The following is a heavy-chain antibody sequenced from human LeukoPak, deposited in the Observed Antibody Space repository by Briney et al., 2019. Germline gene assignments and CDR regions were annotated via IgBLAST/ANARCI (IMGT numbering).Heavy chain of an antibody. CDR1: GFTFSNYG. V-gene: IGHV3-30*18. CDR2: ISCDGSIK. D-gene: IGHD3-9*01. J-gene: IGHJ4*02. Sequence: GGILRLSCAVSGFTFSNYGMHWVRQPPAQGLEWVALISCDGSIKYYVDSVKGRFSISRDNSKNTLYLQINSLRAEDTVVYYCAKDKPPHILTGFGPLDSWGQGTLVTVS. CDR3: AKDKPPHILTGFGPLDS.